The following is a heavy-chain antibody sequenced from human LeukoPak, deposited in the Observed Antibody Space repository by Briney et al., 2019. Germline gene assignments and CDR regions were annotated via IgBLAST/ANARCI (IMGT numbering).Heavy chain of an antibody. CDR1: GFTFSSAW. V-gene: IGHV3-7*01. J-gene: IGHJ4*02. Sequence: GGSLRLSCAASGFTFSSAWMTWVRQAPGKGPEWVANINPDGSATYYVASVKGRFTVSRDNAKNSLYLQMNSLRADDTAVHYCTRDFGWQQLDYWGQGALVTVSS. CDR2: INPDGSAT. D-gene: IGHD5-24*01. CDR3: TRDFGWQQLDY.